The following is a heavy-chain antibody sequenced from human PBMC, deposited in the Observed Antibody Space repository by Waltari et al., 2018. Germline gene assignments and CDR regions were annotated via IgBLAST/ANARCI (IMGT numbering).Heavy chain of an antibody. D-gene: IGHD1-26*01. Sequence: QVQLQQRAAGLVKPAESLSLTCGASGGTFSGYYWGWLRQPPGKGLEWSGEVDHGGSATYHPSLKSRVTMAVDTSSNQFSLKMISVTAADTAVYYCARGNGGYSDWGPGALVAVSS. J-gene: IGHJ4*02. V-gene: IGHV4-34*02. CDR3: ARGNGGYSD. CDR2: VDHGGSA. CDR1: GGTFSGYY.